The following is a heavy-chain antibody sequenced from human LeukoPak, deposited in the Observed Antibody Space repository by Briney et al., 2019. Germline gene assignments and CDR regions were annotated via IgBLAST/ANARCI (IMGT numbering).Heavy chain of an antibody. Sequence: SETPSLTCAVSGGSISSSNWWSWVRQPPGEGLEWIGEIYHSGSTNYNPSLKSRVTISVDKSKNQFSLKLSSVTAANTAVYYCARIPPIGYSYSDYWGQGTLVTVSS. J-gene: IGHJ4*02. CDR3: ARIPPIGYSYSDY. CDR1: GGSISSSNW. D-gene: IGHD5-18*01. V-gene: IGHV4-4*02. CDR2: IYHSGST.